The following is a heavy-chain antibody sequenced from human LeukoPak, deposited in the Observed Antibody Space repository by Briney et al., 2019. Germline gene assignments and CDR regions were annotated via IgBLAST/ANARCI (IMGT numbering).Heavy chain of an antibody. D-gene: IGHD2-2*01. J-gene: IGHJ6*02. CDR3: ARELVLGYCSSTSCSRYGMDV. CDR2: ISSSGSTI. V-gene: IGHV3-48*04. Sequence: GGSLRLSREGSGLTFSNAWMNWVRQAPGKGLEWVSYISSSGSTIYYADSVKGRFTISRDNAKNSLYLQMNSLRAEDTAVYYCARELVLGYCSSTSCSRYGMDVWGQGTTVTVSS. CDR1: GLTFSNAW.